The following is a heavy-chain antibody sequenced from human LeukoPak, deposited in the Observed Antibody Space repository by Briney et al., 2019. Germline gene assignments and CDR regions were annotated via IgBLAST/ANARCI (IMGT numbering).Heavy chain of an antibody. V-gene: IGHV4-4*07. CDR3: SRDMVREILMYWFDP. J-gene: IGHJ5*02. CDR2: IYGSGST. D-gene: IGHD3-10*01. Sequence: SETLSLTCTVSGASINGYFWSWIRQSAGKGLEWIGRIYGSGSTNYNPSLESRATVSSDTSKNQFSLKLRSVTAADTAVYYCSRDMVREILMYWFDPWGPGTLVTVS. CDR1: GASINGYF.